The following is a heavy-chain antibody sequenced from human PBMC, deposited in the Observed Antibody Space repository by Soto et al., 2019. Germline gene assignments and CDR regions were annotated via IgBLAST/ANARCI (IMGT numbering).Heavy chain of an antibody. CDR3: ALAPNSNHLLTRY. V-gene: IGHV1-69*13. CDR2: ITPISDSA. J-gene: IGHJ4*02. Sequence: SVKVSCKVSGGSFHSSAINWLRQAPGQGLEWMGGITPISDSANYAQNFQGRVTITADVYTTTAYMEVNSLTSEDTAVFYCALAPNSNHLLTRYWGQGTLVTVSS. CDR1: GGSFHSSA. D-gene: IGHD2-2*01.